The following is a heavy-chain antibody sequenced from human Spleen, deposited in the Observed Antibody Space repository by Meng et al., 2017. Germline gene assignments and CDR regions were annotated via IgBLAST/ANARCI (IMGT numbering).Heavy chain of an antibody. D-gene: IGHD2-2*01. CDR3: GRDKSTSWYFFDY. Sequence: ASVKVSCKASGYTFTGYSMHWVRQAPGQGLEWMGWINPNSGGTNYAQKFQGRVTMTRDTSITTAYMELSRLRSDDTAVYYCGRDKSTSWYFFDYWGQGTLVTVSS. CDR1: GYTFTGYS. J-gene: IGHJ4*02. CDR2: INPNSGGT. V-gene: IGHV1-2*02.